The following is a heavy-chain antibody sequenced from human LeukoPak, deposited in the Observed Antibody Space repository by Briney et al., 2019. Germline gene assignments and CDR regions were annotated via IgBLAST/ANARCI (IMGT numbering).Heavy chain of an antibody. D-gene: IGHD2-2*01. V-gene: IGHV3-53*01. Sequence: GGSLRLSCAASGFTVSSNYMSWVRQAPGKGLEWVSVIYSGGSTYYADSVKGRFTISRDNSKNTLYLQMNSLRAEDTAVYYCAKDTFIVVVPANAFDIWGQGTMVTVSS. CDR1: GFTVSSNY. CDR2: IYSGGST. CDR3: AKDTFIVVVPANAFDI. J-gene: IGHJ3*02.